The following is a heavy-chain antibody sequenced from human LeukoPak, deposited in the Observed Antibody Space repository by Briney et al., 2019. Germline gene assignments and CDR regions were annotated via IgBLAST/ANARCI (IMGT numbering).Heavy chain of an antibody. CDR2: IYYSGST. D-gene: IGHD2-15*01. V-gene: IGHV4-31*03. Sequence: SETLSLTCTVSGGPISSGGYYWSWIRQHPGKGLEWIGYIYYSGSTYYNPSLKSRVTISVDTSKNQFSLKLSSVTAADTAVYYCARDRKYCSGGSCYFGWFDPWGQGTLVTVSS. CDR1: GGPISSGGYY. CDR3: ARDRKYCSGGSCYFGWFDP. J-gene: IGHJ5*02.